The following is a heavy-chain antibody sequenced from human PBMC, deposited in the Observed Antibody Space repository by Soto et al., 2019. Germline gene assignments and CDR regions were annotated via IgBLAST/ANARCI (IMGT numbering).Heavy chain of an antibody. CDR3: VRDGTKTLRDWFDP. CDR1: GASISGFY. J-gene: IGHJ5*02. D-gene: IGHD1-1*01. V-gene: IGHV4-4*07. CDR2: IYATGTT. Sequence: LSLTCTVSGASISGFYWSWIRKSAGKGLERIGRIYATGTTDYNPSLKSRVMMSVDTSKKQFSLKLRSVTAADTAVYYCVRDGTKTLRDWFDPWGQGITVTVSS.